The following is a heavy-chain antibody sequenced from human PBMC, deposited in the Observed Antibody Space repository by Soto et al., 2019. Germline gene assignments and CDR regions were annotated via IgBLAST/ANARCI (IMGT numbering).Heavy chain of an antibody. V-gene: IGHV3-53*01. Sequence: EVQLVESGGGLVQPGGSLRISCVASGFSVSNSYMSWVRQAPGKGLEWVSILYSGGTTYYADSVKGRFTFSRDTSENTVFLQMNSLRVEDTAVYYCVRDRGGSYWLDPWGQGTLVTGSA. J-gene: IGHJ5*02. CDR2: LYSGGTT. CDR3: VRDRGGSYWLDP. CDR1: GFSVSNSY. D-gene: IGHD2-15*01.